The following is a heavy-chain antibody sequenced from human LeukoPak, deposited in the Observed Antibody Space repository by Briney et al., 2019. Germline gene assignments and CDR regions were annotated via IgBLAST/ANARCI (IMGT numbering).Heavy chain of an antibody. D-gene: IGHD5-24*01. CDR2: IYYSGST. CDR1: GGSISSSTYF. CDR3: ARESLTWLQSRTSWFDP. Sequence: KPSETLSLTCTVSGGSISSSTYFWGWIRQPPGKGLGWIGTIYYSGSTYYNPSLKSRVTISVDSSKNQFSLRLSSVTAADTAVYYCARESLTWLQSRTSWFDPWGQGTLVTVSS. J-gene: IGHJ5*02. V-gene: IGHV4-39*07.